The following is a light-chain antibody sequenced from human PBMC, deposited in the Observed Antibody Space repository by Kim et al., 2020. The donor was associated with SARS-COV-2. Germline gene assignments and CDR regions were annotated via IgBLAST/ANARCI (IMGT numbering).Light chain of an antibody. CDR1: SSDVVSYNL. J-gene: IGLJ2*01. CDR3: CSYAGSSTFVV. V-gene: IGLV2-23*02. Sequence: SITISCTGTSSDVVSYNLVSWYQQHPGKAPKLMIYEVSKRPSGVSNRFSGSKSGNTASLTISGLQAEDEADYYCCSYAGSSTFVVFGGGTQLTVL. CDR2: EVS.